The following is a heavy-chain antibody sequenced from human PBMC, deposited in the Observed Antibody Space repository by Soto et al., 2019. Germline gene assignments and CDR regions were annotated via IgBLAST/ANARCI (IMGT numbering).Heavy chain of an antibody. V-gene: IGHV4-61*08. J-gene: IGHJ4*02. CDR2: IYYSGTT. Sequence: PSETLSLTCTVSIGSITRSDYYWSWIRQPPGKGLEWIGYIYYSGTTNYNSYLKSRLSLSVDMSKNQFSLKLASVTAADTAVYFCARSQRGRTAFTFDYWGQGALVTVSS. CDR1: IGSITRSDYY. CDR3: ARSQRGRTAFTFDY. D-gene: IGHD1-26*01.